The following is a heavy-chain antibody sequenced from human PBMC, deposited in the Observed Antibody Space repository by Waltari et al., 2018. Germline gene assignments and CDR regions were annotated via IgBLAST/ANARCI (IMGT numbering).Heavy chain of an antibody. V-gene: IGHV1-69*02. CDR3: ATDKIDTPMTRYLDS. CDR2: IIPVLGRA. CDR1: GGSFHSRT. J-gene: IGHJ4*02. Sequence: QVHLVQSGAEVQKPGSSVKVSCKASGGSFHSRTVRWVRQAPGQGLEWLGRIIPVLGRAEYSQKFQGRVTITAGRSTGTSYMELRSLRSEDTAVYYCATDKIDTPMTRYLDSWGQGSLVTVSS.